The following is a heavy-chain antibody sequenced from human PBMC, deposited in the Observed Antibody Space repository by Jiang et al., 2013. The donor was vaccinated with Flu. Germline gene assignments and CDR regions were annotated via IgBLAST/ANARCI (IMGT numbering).Heavy chain of an antibody. D-gene: IGHD6-13*01. CDR1: GYTFTGYY. J-gene: IGHJ4*02. CDR3: ARGQQLVRPALYYFDY. V-gene: IGHV1-2*02. Sequence: EVKKPGASVKVSCKASGYTFTGYYMHWVRQAPGQGLEWMGWINPNSGGTNYAQKFQGRVTMTRDTSISTAYMELSRLRSDDTAVYYCARGQQLVRPALYYFDYWGQGTLVTVSS. CDR2: INPNSGGT.